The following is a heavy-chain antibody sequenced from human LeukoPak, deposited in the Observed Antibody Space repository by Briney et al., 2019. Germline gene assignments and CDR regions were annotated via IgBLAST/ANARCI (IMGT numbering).Heavy chain of an antibody. CDR2: MSSGSGIL. D-gene: IGHD3-3*02. V-gene: IGHV3-48*02. J-gene: IGHJ3*02. CDR1: GFTFGRYS. CDR3: ARDSIYAFDI. Sequence: GGSLRLSCAASGFTFGRYSMKWVRQAPGKGLEWVSYMSSGSGILYFADSVKGRFTISRDNAKNSLLLQMNSLRDEDTAVYYGARDSIYAFDIWGQGTMVTVSS.